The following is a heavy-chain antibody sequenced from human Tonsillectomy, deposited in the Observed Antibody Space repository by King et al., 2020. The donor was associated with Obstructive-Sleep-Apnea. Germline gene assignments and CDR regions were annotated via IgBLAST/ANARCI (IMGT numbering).Heavy chain of an antibody. CDR2: INPSGGAT. D-gene: IGHD3-9*01. CDR1: GYTFINYY. CDR3: ARSSVNYDILAGYSYIWFDP. J-gene: IGHJ5*02. Sequence: VQLVESGAEVKKPGASVKVSCTASGYTFINYYMHWVRQAPGQGLEWIGIINPSGGATRYAQRFKDRVTVTSDTSTTTVYMELSSLRSEDTAIYYCARSSVNYDILAGYSYIWFDPWGQGTLVTVSS. V-gene: IGHV1-46*01.